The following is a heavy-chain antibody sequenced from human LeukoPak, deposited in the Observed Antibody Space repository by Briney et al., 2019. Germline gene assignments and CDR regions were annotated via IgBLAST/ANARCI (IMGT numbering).Heavy chain of an antibody. J-gene: IGHJ2*01. Sequence: GGSLRLSCAASGFTFSSYGIHWVRQAPGKGLEWVAFIRYDGSNKYYADSVKGRFTISRDNSKNTLYLQMNSLRAEDTAVYYCAGDPSGYWYFDLWGRGTLVTVSS. CDR1: GFTFSSYG. D-gene: IGHD7-27*01. CDR3: AGDPSGYWYFDL. V-gene: IGHV3-30*02. CDR2: IRYDGSNK.